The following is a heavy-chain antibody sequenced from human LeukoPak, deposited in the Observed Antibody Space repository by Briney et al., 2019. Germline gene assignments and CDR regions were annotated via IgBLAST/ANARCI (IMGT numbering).Heavy chain of an antibody. D-gene: IGHD1-26*01. J-gene: IGHJ6*03. Sequence: GGSLRLSCAASGFTFSTYNMNWVRQAPGKGLDWVSSITSSSSYTFYADSVKGRFTISRDNAKSSLYLQMNSLRAEDTAIYYCARDPYNGNYGDSYYYYMDVWGKGTTVTISS. CDR3: ARDPYNGNYGDSYYYYMDV. CDR1: GFTFSTYN. CDR2: ITSSSSYT. V-gene: IGHV3-21*01.